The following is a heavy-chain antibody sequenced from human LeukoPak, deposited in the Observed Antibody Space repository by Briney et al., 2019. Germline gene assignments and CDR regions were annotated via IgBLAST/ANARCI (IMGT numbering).Heavy chain of an antibody. CDR2: IHESGST. Sequence: SETLSLTCAVSGVSMSRNNWWSWVRQPPGKGLEWIGEIHESGSTNYNPSLKSRVTISVDKSKDQFSLKLSSVTAADTAVYYCARHEGFSQKDWGQGTQVTVS. CDR1: GVSMSRNNW. V-gene: IGHV4-4*02. J-gene: IGHJ4*02. CDR3: ARHEGFSQKD.